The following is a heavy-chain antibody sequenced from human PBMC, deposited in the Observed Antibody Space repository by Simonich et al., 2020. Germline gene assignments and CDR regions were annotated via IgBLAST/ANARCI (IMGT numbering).Heavy chain of an antibody. Sequence: QVQLVESGGGVVQPGRSLRLSCAASGFTFSSYAMHWVRQGPGKGVGWVAVISYAGSNKYYADSGKGRFTISRDNSKNTLYLQMNSLRAEDTAVYYCAREDLTGDAFDIWGQGTMVTVSS. V-gene: IGHV3-30*07. CDR3: AREDLTGDAFDI. CDR1: GFTFSSYA. D-gene: IGHD7-27*01. J-gene: IGHJ3*02. CDR2: ISYAGSNK.